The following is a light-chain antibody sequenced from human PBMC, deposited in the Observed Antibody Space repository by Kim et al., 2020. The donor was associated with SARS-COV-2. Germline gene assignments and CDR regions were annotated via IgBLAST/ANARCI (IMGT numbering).Light chain of an antibody. V-gene: IGLV1-44*01. CDR1: SSNRGRNP. CDR2: STT. Sequence: GQRVNISGSGSSSNRGRNPVHWYQPLPGTAPNLLLYSTTQRPSGVPDRFSGSKSGTSASLAISGLQSEDEADYYCAAWNDSLNGRVFGGGTQLTVL. CDR3: AAWNDSLNGRV. J-gene: IGLJ2*01.